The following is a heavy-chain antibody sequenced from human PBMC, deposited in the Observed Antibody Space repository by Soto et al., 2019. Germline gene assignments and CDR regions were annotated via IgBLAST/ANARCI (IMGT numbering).Heavy chain of an antibody. V-gene: IGHV1-8*01. CDR1: GYTFTSYD. D-gene: IGHD4-4*01. CDR2: MNPNSGNT. CDR3: ARAARIRLHGDYYYYYGMDV. Sequence: QVQLVQSGAEVKKPGASVKVSCKASGYTFTSYDINWVRQATGQGLEWMGWMNPNSGNTGYAQKFQGRVTMTRNTSISTAYMQLSSLRSEDTAVYYCARAARIRLHGDYYYYYGMDVWGQGTTFTVSS. J-gene: IGHJ6*02.